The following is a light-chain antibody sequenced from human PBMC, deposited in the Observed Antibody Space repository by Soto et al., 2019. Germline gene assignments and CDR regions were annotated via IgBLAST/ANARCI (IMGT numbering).Light chain of an antibody. V-gene: IGKV1-5*03. CDR2: KTS. CDR1: QSISAW. J-gene: IGKJ1*01. CDR3: QQYNSFPGT. Sequence: DIQMTQSPSTLSASIGDRVTITCRASQSISAWLAWYQQIPGKAPKLLISKTSNLENGVPSRFSGGGSGTEFTLTISNLQPVDFAIYYCQQYNSFPGTFGQGTKVE.